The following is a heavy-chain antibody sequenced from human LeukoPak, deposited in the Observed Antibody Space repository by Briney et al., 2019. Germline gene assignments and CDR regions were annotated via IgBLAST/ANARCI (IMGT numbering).Heavy chain of an antibody. D-gene: IGHD6-13*01. CDR2: INHRGGT. CDR3: ARQEYSSSRGAFGY. V-gene: IGHV4-34*01. Sequence: SETLSLTCAVYGESFVDYHWSWIRQSPGKGLEWIGEINHRGGTNYNPSLKTVVTISVDTSKNQFSLKLSPVTAADTAVYYCARQEYSSSRGAFGYWGQGTLVTVSS. CDR1: GESFVDYH. J-gene: IGHJ4*02.